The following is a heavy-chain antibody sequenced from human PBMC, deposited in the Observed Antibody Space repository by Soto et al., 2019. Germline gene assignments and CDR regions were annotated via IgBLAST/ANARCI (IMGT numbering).Heavy chain of an antibody. J-gene: IGHJ6*02. V-gene: IGHV5-10-1*01. Sequence: PGESLKISCKGSGYSFTSYLISWVRQMPGKGLEWMGRIDPRDSYTNYSPSFQGHVTISADKAISTAYLQWSRLKASDTAMYYCAIHLRNNYDRLTDFGMDLLGQGTTVTGFS. D-gene: IGHD3-9*01. CDR3: AIHLRNNYDRLTDFGMDL. CDR2: IDPRDSYT. CDR1: GYSFTSYL.